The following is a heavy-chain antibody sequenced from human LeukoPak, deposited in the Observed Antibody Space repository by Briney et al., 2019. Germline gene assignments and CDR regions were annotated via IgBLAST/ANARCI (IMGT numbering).Heavy chain of an antibody. V-gene: IGHV4-39*07. D-gene: IGHD3-16*02. CDR3: ARDLPYVWGSYRPYYFDY. CDR1: GASISSGSYY. Sequence: SETLSLTCTVSGASISSGSYYWGWIRQPPGKGLEWIGTVYYSGSTFYNPSLKSRVSISVDTSKNQFSLKLSSVTAADTAVYYCARDLPYVWGSYRPYYFDYWGQGTLVTVSS. CDR2: VYYSGST. J-gene: IGHJ4*02.